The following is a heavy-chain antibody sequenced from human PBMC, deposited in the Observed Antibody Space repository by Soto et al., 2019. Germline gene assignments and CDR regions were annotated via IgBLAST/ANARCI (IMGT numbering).Heavy chain of an antibody. Sequence: GGSLRLSCAASGFTFSSYAMSWVRQAPGKGLEWVSAISGSGGSTYYADSVKGRFTISRDNSKNTLYLQMNSLRAEDTAVYYCAAFLEWLVYYFDYWGQGTLVTVSS. V-gene: IGHV3-23*01. D-gene: IGHD3-3*01. CDR2: ISGSGGST. CDR3: AAFLEWLVYYFDY. J-gene: IGHJ4*02. CDR1: GFTFSSYA.